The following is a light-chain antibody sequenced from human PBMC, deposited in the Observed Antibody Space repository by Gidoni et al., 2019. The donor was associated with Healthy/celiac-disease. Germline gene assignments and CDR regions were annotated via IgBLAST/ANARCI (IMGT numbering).Light chain of an antibody. CDR1: QSISSW. J-gene: IGKJ5*01. V-gene: IGKV1-5*03. CDR2: QAS. Sequence: DIQMTQSPSTLSASVGDRVPITCRASQSISSWWAWYQQKPGKAPKLLIYQASSLESGVPSRFSGSGSGTEFTLTIISLQPDDFATYYCQQYNSYSPITFGQGTRLEIK. CDR3: QQYNSYSPIT.